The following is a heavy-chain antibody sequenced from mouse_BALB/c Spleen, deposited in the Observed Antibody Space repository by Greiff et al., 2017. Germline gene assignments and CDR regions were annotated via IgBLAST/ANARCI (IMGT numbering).Heavy chain of an antibody. V-gene: IGHV1-54*03. CDR1: GYAFTNYL. CDR3: ARRDDYDGFAY. Sequence: VQLQQSGAELVRPGTSVKVSCKASGYAFTNYLIEWVKQRPGQGLEWIGVINPGSGGTNYTEKFKGKATLTADKSSSTAYMQLSSLTSDDSAVYFCARRDDYDGFAYWGQGTLVTVSA. CDR2: INPGSGGT. J-gene: IGHJ3*01. D-gene: IGHD2-4*01.